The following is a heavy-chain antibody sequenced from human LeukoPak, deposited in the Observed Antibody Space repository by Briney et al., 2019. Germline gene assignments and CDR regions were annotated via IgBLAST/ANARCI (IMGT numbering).Heavy chain of an antibody. V-gene: IGHV1-2*02. CDR3: ARVSTGPGYYYYMDV. CDR2: INPNSGGT. J-gene: IGHJ6*03. D-gene: IGHD3-9*01. CDR1: GYTFTGYY. Sequence: ASVKVSCKASGYTFTGYYMHWVRQAPGQGLEWMGWINPNSGGTNYAQKFQGRVTMTRDTSISTAYMELSRLRPDDTAVYYCARVSTGPGYYYYMDVWGKGTTVTVSS.